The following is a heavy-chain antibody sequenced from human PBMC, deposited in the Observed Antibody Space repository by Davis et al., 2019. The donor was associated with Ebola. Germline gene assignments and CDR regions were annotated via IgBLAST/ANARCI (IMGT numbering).Heavy chain of an antibody. J-gene: IGHJ6*02. V-gene: IGHV4-59*08. CDR2: IYYSGST. D-gene: IGHD6-6*01. CDR1: GGSISSYY. CDR3: ARGGGIAARRGGYYGMDV. Sequence: MPSETLSLTCTVSGGSISSYYWSWIRQPPGKGLEWIGYIYYSGSTNYNPSPKSRVTISVDTSKNQFSLKLSSVTGADTAVYYCARGGGIAARRGGYYGMDVWGQGTTVTVSS.